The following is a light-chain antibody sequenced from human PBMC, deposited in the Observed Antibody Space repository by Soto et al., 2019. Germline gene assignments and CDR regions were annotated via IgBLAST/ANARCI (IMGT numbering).Light chain of an antibody. J-gene: IGLJ2*01. CDR1: TSNIGTNT. CDR2: VNN. Sequence: QTVVTQPPSASGTPGQTVTMSCSGSTSNIGTNTVTWYQQLPGSAPKVLIYVNNQRRSGVPDRFSGSKSGTSAFLAITGLQSEDEADYYCATWDDNLNGLVFGEGTKLTVL. V-gene: IGLV1-44*01. CDR3: ATWDDNLNGLV.